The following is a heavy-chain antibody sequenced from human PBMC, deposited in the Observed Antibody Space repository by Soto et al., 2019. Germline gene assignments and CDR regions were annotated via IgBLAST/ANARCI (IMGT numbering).Heavy chain of an antibody. Sequence: GGSLRLSCEASGFTFTMYWMHWVRQAPGKGLVWVSRVNSDGTGTTYADSVKGRFTVPRDNAKNSVFLQMDSLRAEDAGVYFCARGDPAYSYGKVDLWGQGTLVTVSS. CDR3: ARGDPAYSYGKVDL. CDR1: GFTFTMYW. V-gene: IGHV3-74*01. D-gene: IGHD5-18*01. J-gene: IGHJ5*02. CDR2: VNSDGTGT.